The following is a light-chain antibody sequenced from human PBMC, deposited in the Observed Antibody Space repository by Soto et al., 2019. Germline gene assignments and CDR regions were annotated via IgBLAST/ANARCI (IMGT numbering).Light chain of an antibody. Sequence: DIQMTQSPSSLSASVGDRVTITCRASQGIRNDLDWYQQKPGKAPKRLIYAASSLQSGGPSRFSGSGSWTEFTLTISSLQPEDFATYYCLQHNTYPWTFGQGTKVEIK. CDR2: AAS. V-gene: IGKV1-17*01. J-gene: IGKJ1*01. CDR1: QGIRND. CDR3: LQHNTYPWT.